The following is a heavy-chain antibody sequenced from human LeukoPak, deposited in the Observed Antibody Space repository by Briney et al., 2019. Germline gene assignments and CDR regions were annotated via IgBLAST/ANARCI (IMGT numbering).Heavy chain of an antibody. J-gene: IGHJ6*02. CDR2: ISSSSSYI. CDR3: ARAQLGDSSMDV. Sequence: NPGGSLRLSCAASGFTFSSYSMHWVRQAPGKGLEWVSSISSSSSYIYYADSVKGRFTISRDNAKNSLYLQMNSLRAEDTAVYYCARAQLGDSSMDVWGQGTTVTVSS. CDR1: GFTFSSYS. D-gene: IGHD3-22*01. V-gene: IGHV3-21*01.